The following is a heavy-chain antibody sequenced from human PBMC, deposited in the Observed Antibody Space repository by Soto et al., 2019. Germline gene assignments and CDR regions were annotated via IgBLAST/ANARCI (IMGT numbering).Heavy chain of an antibody. Sequence: SGRSRRLSGASCGFNFSRYCVEGARQAPGKGLEWVAVIWYDGSNKYYADSVKGRFTISRDNSKNTLYLQMNSLGVEDTAVYYCARGTRRGDYGADYWGQGTLVTGSS. V-gene: IGHV3-33*01. CDR3: ARGTRRGDYGADY. CDR1: GFNFSRYC. J-gene: IGHJ4*02. CDR2: IWYDGSNK. D-gene: IGHD2-21*02.